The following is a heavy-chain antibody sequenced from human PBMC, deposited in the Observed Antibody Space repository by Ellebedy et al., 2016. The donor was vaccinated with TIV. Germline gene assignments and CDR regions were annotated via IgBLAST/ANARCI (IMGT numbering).Heavy chain of an antibody. CDR2: INHSGST. Sequence: GSLRLXXAVSGGSISSGGYSWSWIRQPPGKGLEWIGEINHSGSTNYNPSLKSRVTISVDTSKNQFSLKLSSVTAADTAVYYCARDLYSSPGGFDYWGQGTLVTVSS. J-gene: IGHJ4*02. CDR3: ARDLYSSPGGFDY. D-gene: IGHD6-13*01. CDR1: GGSISSGGYS. V-gene: IGHV4-61*08.